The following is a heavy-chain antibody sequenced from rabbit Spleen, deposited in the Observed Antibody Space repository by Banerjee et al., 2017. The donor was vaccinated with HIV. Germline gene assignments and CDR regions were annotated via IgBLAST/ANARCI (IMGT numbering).Heavy chain of an antibody. J-gene: IGHJ4*01. V-gene: IGHV1S45*01. D-gene: IGHD4-1*01. CDR1: GFSFSSGYD. CDR2: INTATGKG. CDR3: ARDLAGAIGWNFSL. Sequence: QEQLVESGGDLVKPGASLTLTCKASGFSFSSGYDMCWVRQAPGKGLEWIACINTATGKGVYASWAKGRFTISKTSSTTVTLQMTSLTAADTATYFCARDLAGAIGWNFSLWGPGTLVTVS.